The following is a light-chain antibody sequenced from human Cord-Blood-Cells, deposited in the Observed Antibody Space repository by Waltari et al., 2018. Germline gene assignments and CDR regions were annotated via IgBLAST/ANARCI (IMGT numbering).Light chain of an antibody. CDR1: SSDVGSYNL. J-gene: IGLJ2*01. CDR3: CSYAGSNVV. CDR2: EGS. V-gene: IGLV2-23*01. Sequence: QSALTQPASVSGSPGQSITISCTGTSSDVGSYNLVSWYQQHPGKAPKLMIYEGSKRPSGVSNRYSGSKSGNTASLTISGLQAEDEADYYCCSYAGSNVVFGGGTKLTLL.